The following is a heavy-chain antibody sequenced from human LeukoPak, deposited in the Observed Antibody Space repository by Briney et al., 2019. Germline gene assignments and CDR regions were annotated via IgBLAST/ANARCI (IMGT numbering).Heavy chain of an antibody. CDR3: AKEIGSSPYYYYYGMDV. Sequence: GGSLRLSCAASGFTFSSYAMHWVRQAPGKGLEWVAVISYDGSNKYYADSVKGRFTISRDNSKNTLYLQMNSLRAEDTAVYYCAKEIGSSPYYYYYGMDVWGQGTTVTVSS. CDR2: ISYDGSNK. V-gene: IGHV3-30-3*01. J-gene: IGHJ6*02. CDR1: GFTFSSYA. D-gene: IGHD6-6*01.